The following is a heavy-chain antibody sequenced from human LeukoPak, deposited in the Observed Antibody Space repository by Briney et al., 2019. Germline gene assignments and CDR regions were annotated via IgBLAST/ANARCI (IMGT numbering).Heavy chain of an antibody. J-gene: IGHJ5*02. CDR3: ARHPSTIFGVVRQTGWFDP. D-gene: IGHD3-3*01. CDR1: GGSISRISYY. Sequence: SETLSLTCTGSGGSISRISYYWGWIRQPPGTGVEWVGSIYYSGNTYYNPSLKSRVTTSVHTPKNQFSLKLNYVTAADTAVYYCARHPSTIFGVVRQTGWFDPWGQGTLVTVSS. V-gene: IGHV4-39*01. CDR2: IYYSGNT.